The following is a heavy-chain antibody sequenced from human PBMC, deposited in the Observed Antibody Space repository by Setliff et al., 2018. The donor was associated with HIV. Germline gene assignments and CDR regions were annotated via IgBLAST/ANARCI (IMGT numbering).Heavy chain of an antibody. Sequence: ASVKVSCKASGYTFTSYGIIWVRQAPGQGLEWMGWISAYNGNTNYAQKLQGRVTMTTDTSTSTAYTELRSLRSDDTAVYYCARVLWELPQGDYWGQGTLVTVSS. D-gene: IGHD1-26*01. J-gene: IGHJ4*02. CDR1: GYTFTSYG. CDR2: ISAYNGNT. V-gene: IGHV1-18*01. CDR3: ARVLWELPQGDY.